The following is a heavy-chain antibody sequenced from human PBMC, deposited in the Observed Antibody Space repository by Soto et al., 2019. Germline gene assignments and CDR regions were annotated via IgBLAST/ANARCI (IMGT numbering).Heavy chain of an antibody. D-gene: IGHD3-16*02. CDR3: ARDGGLGSELSPSDY. V-gene: IGHV1-2*02. CDR1: GCTFTGYY. CDR2: INPNSGGT. Sequence: ASVKVSCKASGCTFTGYYMHWVRQAPGQGLEWMGWINPNSGGTNYAQKFQGRVTMTRDTSISTAYMELSRLRSDDTAVYYCARDGGLGSELSPSDYWGQGTLVTVSS. J-gene: IGHJ4*02.